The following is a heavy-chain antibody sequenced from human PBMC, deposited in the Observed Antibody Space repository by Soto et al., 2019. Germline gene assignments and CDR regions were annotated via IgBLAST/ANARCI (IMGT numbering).Heavy chain of an antibody. J-gene: IGHJ4*02. V-gene: IGHV4-39*01. CDR2: SHHSGST. CDR1: GGSTRTSSYS. D-gene: IGHD3-10*01. Sequence: SETLSLTCTVSGGSTRTSSYSWGWVRQPPGKGLEWIGTSHHSGSTYYNPSLNIGATISVDTSRNEVSLRVNSVTAADTAIYFCARLRGSGHPAFFDYWGQGALVTVSS. CDR3: ARLRGSGHPAFFDY.